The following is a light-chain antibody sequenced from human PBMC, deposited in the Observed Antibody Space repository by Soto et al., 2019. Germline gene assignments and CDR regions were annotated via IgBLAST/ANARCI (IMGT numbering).Light chain of an antibody. J-gene: IGKJ3*01. Sequence: RRMTQSPSSLSASVGDRVTITCQASQYISNYLNWYQQKPGKAPRLLIYDASNLETGVPSRFSGSGSGTDFTFTVSSLQPEDVATYYCQQYDNLPLTFGPGTKVDIE. V-gene: IGKV1-33*01. CDR1: QYISNY. CDR2: DAS. CDR3: QQYDNLPLT.